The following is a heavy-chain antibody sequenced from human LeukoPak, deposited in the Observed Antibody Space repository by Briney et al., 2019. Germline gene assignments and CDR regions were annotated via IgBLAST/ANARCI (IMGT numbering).Heavy chain of an antibody. CDR1: GYTFTSYG. D-gene: IGHD3-10*01. V-gene: IGHV1-18*01. Sequence: GASVKVSCKASGYTFTSYGISWVRQAPGQGLEWMGWISAYSGNTNYAQKLQGRVTMTTDTSTSTAYMELRSLRSDDTAVYYCARRSTIWFGELLGDYYYGMDVWGQGTTVTVSS. CDR2: ISAYSGNT. CDR3: ARRSTIWFGELLGDYYYGMDV. J-gene: IGHJ6*02.